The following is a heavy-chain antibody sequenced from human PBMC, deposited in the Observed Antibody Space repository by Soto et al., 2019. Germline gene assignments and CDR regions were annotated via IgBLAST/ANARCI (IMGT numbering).Heavy chain of an antibody. CDR1: GGTFSSYA. Sequence: SVKVSCKASGGTFSSYAISWVRQAPGQGLEWMGGIIPIFGTANYAQKFQGRVTVTADESTSTAYMELSSLRSEDTAVYYCASSTIFGVVPYYYYYGMDVWGQGTTVTVSS. CDR2: IIPIFGTA. CDR3: ASSTIFGVVPYYYYYGMDV. J-gene: IGHJ6*02. V-gene: IGHV1-69*13. D-gene: IGHD3-3*01.